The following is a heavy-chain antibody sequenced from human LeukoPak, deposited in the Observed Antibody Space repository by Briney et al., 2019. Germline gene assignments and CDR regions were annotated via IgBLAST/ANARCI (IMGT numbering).Heavy chain of an antibody. CDR1: GFTFSSYG. J-gene: IGHJ5*02. Sequence: PGRSLRLSCAASGFTFSSYGMHWVRQAPGKGLECVAVIWYDGSNKYYADSVKGRFTISRDNSKNTLYLQMNSLRAEDTAVYYCAREVRYRAPVWFDPWGQGTLVTVSS. CDR3: AREVRYRAPVWFDP. D-gene: IGHD1-1*01. V-gene: IGHV3-33*01. CDR2: IWYDGSNK.